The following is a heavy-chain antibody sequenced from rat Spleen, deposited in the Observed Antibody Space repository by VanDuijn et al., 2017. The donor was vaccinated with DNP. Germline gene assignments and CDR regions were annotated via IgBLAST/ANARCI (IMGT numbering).Heavy chain of an antibody. CDR2: INTGSGDT. Sequence: QVQLQQSGAELAKPDSSVKISCKASGYTFTTYYMSWIKQTTGQGLDYIGSINTGSGDTNYIEKFKDKATLTVDKFTSTAFMQLSSLTPDDSAVYYCARSGYNALDAWGQGTSVTVS. CDR1: GYTFTTYY. CDR3: ARSGYNALDA. D-gene: IGHD1-12*03. J-gene: IGHJ4*01. V-gene: IGHV1-43*01.